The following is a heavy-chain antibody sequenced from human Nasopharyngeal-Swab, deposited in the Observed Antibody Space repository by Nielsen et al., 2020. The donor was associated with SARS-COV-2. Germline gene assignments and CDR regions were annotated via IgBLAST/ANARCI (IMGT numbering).Heavy chain of an antibody. Sequence: ASVKVSCKASGYPFNTYYMHWVRQAPGQGPEWMGLIIPSGGSTTYAQRLQGRVTMTRDTSTTTFYMELSSLRFEDTAMYYFARSRGAGVLDYWGQGSLVTVSS. CDR1: GYPFNTYY. CDR2: IIPSGGST. J-gene: IGHJ4*02. V-gene: IGHV1-46*02. D-gene: IGHD1-14*01. CDR3: ARSRGAGVLDY.